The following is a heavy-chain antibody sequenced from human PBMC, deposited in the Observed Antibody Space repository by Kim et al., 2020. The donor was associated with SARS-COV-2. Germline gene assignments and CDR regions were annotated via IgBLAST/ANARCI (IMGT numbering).Heavy chain of an antibody. CDR1: GYTFISYA. CDR2: INAGNGNT. Sequence: ASVKVSCKASGYTFISYAMHWVRQAPGQRLEWMGWINAGNGNTKYSQKFQGRVTITRDTSASTAYMELSSLRSEDTAVYYCARPVPPLWFGELYPNYYFDYWGQGTLVTVSS. CDR3: ARPVPPLWFGELYPNYYFDY. V-gene: IGHV1-3*01. J-gene: IGHJ4*02. D-gene: IGHD3-10*01.